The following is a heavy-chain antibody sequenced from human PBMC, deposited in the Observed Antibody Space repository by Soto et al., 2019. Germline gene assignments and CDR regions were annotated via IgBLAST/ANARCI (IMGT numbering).Heavy chain of an antibody. Sequence: QVQLQESGPGLVKPAQTLSLTCNVSGVSIASGDYYWSWIRQPPGKGLEWIGYIHVSGTTYHNPSFKSRRTRSLDTSRHVFSLQLRSVTAADTAVYYSARVPLPYFFSSDDWGQGTLVTVSS. CDR1: GVSIASGDYY. J-gene: IGHJ4*02. CDR3: ARVPLPYFFSSDD. D-gene: IGHD3-9*01. CDR2: IHVSGTT. V-gene: IGHV4-30-4*01.